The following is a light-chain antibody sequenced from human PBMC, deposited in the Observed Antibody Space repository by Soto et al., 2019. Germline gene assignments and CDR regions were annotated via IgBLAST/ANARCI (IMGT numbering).Light chain of an antibody. CDR1: SRDVGRYNY. CDR2: DVT. CDR3: SSYTSTSIVI. V-gene: IGLV2-14*03. J-gene: IGLJ2*01. Sequence: QSVLTQPASVSGSPGQSITISCSGSSRDVGRYNYVSWYQQHPGKVPRLMIYDVTTRPSGVSSRFSGSKSGNTASLTISGLQADDEAFYYCSSYTSTSIVIFGGGTKVTVL.